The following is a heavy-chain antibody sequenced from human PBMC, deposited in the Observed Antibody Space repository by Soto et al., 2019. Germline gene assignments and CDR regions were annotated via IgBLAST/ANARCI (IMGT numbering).Heavy chain of an antibody. CDR3: AKRTTGTYFDY. CDR2: ISGSGGST. J-gene: IGHJ4*02. Sequence: EVQLLESGGGLVQPGGSLRLSCAASGFTFSSYAMNWVRQAPGKGLESVSVISGSGGSTYYADSVKGRFTISRDNSKNTLYLQMNSLRAEDTAVYYCAKRTTGTYFDYWGQGTLVTVSS. V-gene: IGHV3-23*01. CDR1: GFTFSSYA. D-gene: IGHD1-1*01.